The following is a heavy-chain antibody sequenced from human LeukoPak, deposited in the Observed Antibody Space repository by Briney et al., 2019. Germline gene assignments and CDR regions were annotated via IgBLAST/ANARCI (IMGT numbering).Heavy chain of an antibody. J-gene: IGHJ4*02. Sequence: GGSLRLSCAASGFTFSSYGMHWVRQAPGKGLEWVAVIWYDGSNKYYADSVKGRFTISRDNSKNTLYLQMNSLRAEDTAVYYCAKDRATGGYYGDYWGQGILVTVSS. D-gene: IGHD3-22*01. CDR3: AKDRATGGYYGDY. V-gene: IGHV3-33*06. CDR2: IWYDGSNK. CDR1: GFTFSSYG.